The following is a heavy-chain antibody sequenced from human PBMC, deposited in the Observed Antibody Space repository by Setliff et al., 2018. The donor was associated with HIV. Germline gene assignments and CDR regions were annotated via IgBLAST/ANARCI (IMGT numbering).Heavy chain of an antibody. CDR1: GFTFSTYP. CDR2: ITGSCDSI. Sequence: GGSLRLSCTTSGFTFSTYPMNWVRQAPGKGLEWVAYITGSCDSIHYADSVQGRFTVSRDNAKNSLHLQMNSLRVEDTAVYYCATPLMTTTVTKDHWGQGTLVTVSS. D-gene: IGHD4-17*01. CDR3: ATPLMTTTVTKDH. V-gene: IGHV3-48*01. J-gene: IGHJ4*02.